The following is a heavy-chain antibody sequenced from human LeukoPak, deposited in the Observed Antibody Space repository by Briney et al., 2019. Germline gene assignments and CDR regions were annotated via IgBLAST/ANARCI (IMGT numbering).Heavy chain of an antibody. CDR2: ISSSGSTI. Sequence: GGSLRLSCAASGFTFSSYEMNWVRQAPGKELEWVSYISSSGSTIYYADSVKGRFTISRGNAKNSLYLQMNSLRAEDTAVYYCATVAVAGQNPTWGAFDIWGQGTMVTVSS. CDR1: GFTFSSYE. J-gene: IGHJ3*02. V-gene: IGHV3-48*03. D-gene: IGHD6-19*01. CDR3: ATVAVAGQNPTWGAFDI.